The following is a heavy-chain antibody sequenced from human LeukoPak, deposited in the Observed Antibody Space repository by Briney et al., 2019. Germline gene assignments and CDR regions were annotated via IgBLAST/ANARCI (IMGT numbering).Heavy chain of an antibody. CDR2: ISAYNGNI. V-gene: IGHV1-18*01. D-gene: IGHD2-2*01. CDR3: ARVGYCSSTSCYAGGRYYYGMDV. Sequence: ASVKVTCKASGYTFTSYGISWVRQAPGQGLEWMGWISAYNGNINYAQKLQGRVTMTTETSTSTAYMELRSLRSDDTAVYYCARVGYCSSTSCYAGGRYYYGMDVWGQGTTVTVSS. CDR1: GYTFTSYG. J-gene: IGHJ6*02.